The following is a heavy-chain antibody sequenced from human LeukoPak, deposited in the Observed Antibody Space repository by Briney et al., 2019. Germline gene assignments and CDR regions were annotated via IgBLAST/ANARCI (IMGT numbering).Heavy chain of an antibody. CDR3: AKECRDPESKYFQH. CDR2: ISGSGGST. J-gene: IGHJ1*01. Sequence: PGGSLRPSCAASGFTFSSYAMSWVRQAPEKGLEWVSAISGSGGSTYYADSVKGRFTISRDNSKNTLYLQMNSLRAEDTAVYYCAKECRDPESKYFQHWGQGTLVTVSS. D-gene: IGHD2-2*01. V-gene: IGHV3-23*01. CDR1: GFTFSSYA.